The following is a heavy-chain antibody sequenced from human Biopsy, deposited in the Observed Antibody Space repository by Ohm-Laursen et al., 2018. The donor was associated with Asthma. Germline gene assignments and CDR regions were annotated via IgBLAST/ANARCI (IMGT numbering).Heavy chain of an antibody. CDR1: GFTFRTYT. Sequence: SLRLSCAASGFTFRTYTMHWVRQAPGKGLEWVSYISSSSSPIYYADSVKGRFTISRDNAKNSVFLQMNSLRAEDTGVYYCAREVKMAYWGRGTLVTVSS. D-gene: IGHD2-8*01. CDR2: ISSSSSPI. J-gene: IGHJ4*02. V-gene: IGHV3-48*04. CDR3: AREVKMAY.